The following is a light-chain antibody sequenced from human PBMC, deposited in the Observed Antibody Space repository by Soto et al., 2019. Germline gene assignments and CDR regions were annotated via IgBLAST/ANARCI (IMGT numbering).Light chain of an antibody. V-gene: IGKV3-15*01. CDR3: QQDNNWPPMA. CDR1: QSVSSN. J-gene: IGKJ1*01. CDR2: GAS. Sequence: EVVMTQSPATLSVSPGERATLSCRASQSVSSNLAWYQQKPGQAPRLLIYGASTRATGIPARFSGSGSGKEFTLTISSLQSEDFAVHYCQQDNNWPPMAFGQGTKVEIK.